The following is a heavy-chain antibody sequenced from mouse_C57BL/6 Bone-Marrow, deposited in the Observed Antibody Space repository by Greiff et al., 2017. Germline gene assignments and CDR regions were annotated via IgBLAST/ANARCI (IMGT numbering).Heavy chain of an antibody. CDR1: GFSLTSYG. CDR3: ARKRIYYDYDWFAY. J-gene: IGHJ3*01. CDR2: IWSGGST. Sequence: VHLVESGPGLVQPSQSLSITCTVSGFSLTSYGVHWVRQSPGKGLEWLGVIWSGGSTDYNAAFISRLSISKDNSKSQVFFKMNSLQADDTAIYYCARKRIYYDYDWFAYWGQGTLVTVSA. D-gene: IGHD2-4*01. V-gene: IGHV2-2*01.